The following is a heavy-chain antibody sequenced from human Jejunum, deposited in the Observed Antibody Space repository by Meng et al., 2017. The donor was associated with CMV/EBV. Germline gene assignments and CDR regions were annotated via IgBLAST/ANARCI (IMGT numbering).Heavy chain of an antibody. V-gene: IGHV4-59*01. D-gene: IGHD6-25*01. CDR1: ISSYF. J-gene: IGHJ4*02. CDR3: GRVHDELGSTSDYKYFDS. CDR2: VYYSGHT. Sequence: ISSYFWIRIRKQRGKGQEWSGYVYYSGHTNYKATIRSRVAISIETTKKQFTLKVNSLTDADTAVYYGGRVHDELGSTSDYKYFDSWGQGTRVTVSS.